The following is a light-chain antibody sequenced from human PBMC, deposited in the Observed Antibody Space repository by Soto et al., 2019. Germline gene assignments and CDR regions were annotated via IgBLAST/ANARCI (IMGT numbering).Light chain of an antibody. CDR2: AAS. CDR3: QQSYSTVIYT. J-gene: IGKJ2*01. Sequence: DIQMTQSPSSLSASVGDRVTITCRASQSISGYLNWYQQKPGKAPKLVIYAASRLQSGVPARFSGSGSGTDFTLTISSLQPEDFATYYCQQSYSTVIYTFGQGTKVEIK. CDR1: QSISGY. V-gene: IGKV1-39*01.